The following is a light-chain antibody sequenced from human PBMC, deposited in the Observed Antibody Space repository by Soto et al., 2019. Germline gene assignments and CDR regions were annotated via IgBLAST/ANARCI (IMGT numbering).Light chain of an antibody. Sequence: ETLLTQSTDTLSLSPGSRSTTSCMDIAICTSNDLAWYQQKPGQAPRLLIYGVPSRATGVQDRFSGSGSGTDFTLTISRLEPEDFAVYYCQQYTDWPLTYDQGTKVNIK. V-gene: IGKV3-20*01. CDR2: GVP. J-gene: IGKJ1*01. CDR3: QQYTDWPLT. CDR1: AICTSND.